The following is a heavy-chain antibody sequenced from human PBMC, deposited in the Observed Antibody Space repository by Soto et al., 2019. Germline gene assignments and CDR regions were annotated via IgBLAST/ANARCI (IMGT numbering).Heavy chain of an antibody. Sequence: KASESLSLTCTVSGGSISSSTYYWGWVRQPPGKGLEWITTIYYSGYPYYNPSLKSRVTISVDTSKNQFSLKLSSVTAADTAVYYCARLSSGSYDYWGQGTLVTVSS. CDR1: GGSISSSTYY. CDR3: ARLSSGSYDY. J-gene: IGHJ4*02. CDR2: IYYSGYP. V-gene: IGHV4-39*01. D-gene: IGHD1-26*01.